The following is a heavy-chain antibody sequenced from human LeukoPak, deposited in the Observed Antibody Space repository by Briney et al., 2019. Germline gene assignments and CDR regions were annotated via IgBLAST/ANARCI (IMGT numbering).Heavy chain of an antibody. CDR2: ISSSSSYI. D-gene: IGHD3-10*01. CDR1: GFPFSSYW. J-gene: IGHJ4*02. CDR3: AKDRYMVRDRYYFDH. V-gene: IGHV3-21*01. Sequence: GGSLRLSCVASGFPFSSYWMTWVRQAPGKGLEWVSSISSSSSYIYYADSVKGRFTISRDNSKNTLYLQMNSLRAEDTAVYYCAKDRYMVRDRYYFDHWGQGTLVTVSS.